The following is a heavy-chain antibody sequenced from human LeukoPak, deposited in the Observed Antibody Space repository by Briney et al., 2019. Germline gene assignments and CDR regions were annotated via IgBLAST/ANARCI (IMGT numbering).Heavy chain of an antibody. Sequence: RPSQTLSLTCTVSGGSISSDDYYWSWIRQPPGKGLEWIGYTYYSGSTYYNPSLKSRVSISIDTSKNQFSLKLSSVTAADTAVYYCARAVGRMPAAIGYWGQGTLVTVSS. CDR2: TYYSGST. CDR1: GGSISSDDYY. CDR3: ARAVGRMPAAIGY. J-gene: IGHJ4*02. V-gene: IGHV4-30-4*08. D-gene: IGHD2-2*01.